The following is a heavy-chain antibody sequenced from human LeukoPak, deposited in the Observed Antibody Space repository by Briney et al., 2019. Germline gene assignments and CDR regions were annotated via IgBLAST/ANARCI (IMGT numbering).Heavy chain of an antibody. Sequence: GGSLRLSCAASGFTFSSYWMHWVRQAPGKGLVWVSRINSDGSSITYADSVKGRFTISRDNAKNTLYLQMNSLRVEDTAVCYCAREGRVSGYDFDCWGQETLVTVSS. D-gene: IGHD5-12*01. J-gene: IGHJ4*02. CDR2: INSDGSSI. V-gene: IGHV3-74*03. CDR3: AREGRVSGYDFDC. CDR1: GFTFSSYW.